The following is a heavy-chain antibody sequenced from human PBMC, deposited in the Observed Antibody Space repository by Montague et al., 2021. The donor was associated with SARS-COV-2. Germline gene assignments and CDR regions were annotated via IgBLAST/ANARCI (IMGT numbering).Heavy chain of an antibody. CDR1: GDSVSSNSAA. D-gene: IGHD5-12*01. J-gene: IGHJ6*02. Sequence: CAISGDSVSSNSAAWNWIRQSPSRGLEWLGRTYYRSKWYNDYAVSVKSRITINPDTSKNQFSLQLNSVTPEDTAVSYCARQPLGYDFVYYYYGMDVWGQGTTVTVSS. CDR3: ARQPLGYDFVYYYYGMDV. CDR2: TYYRSKWYN. V-gene: IGHV6-1*01.